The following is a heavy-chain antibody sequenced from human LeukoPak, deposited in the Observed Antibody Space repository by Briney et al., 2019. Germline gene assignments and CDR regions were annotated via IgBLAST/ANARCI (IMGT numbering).Heavy chain of an antibody. D-gene: IGHD1-26*01. CDR3: ARQGYTVSYYFLDY. J-gene: IGHJ4*02. V-gene: IGHV4-4*07. CDR2: IYSTGST. Sequence: SETLSLTCDVSGGSVRSYWWGGVRQPAGKGLEWLGRIYSTGSTRFNPSLKSRLTLSIDTSTNQFSLKLTSVTAADTAVYFCARQGYTVSYYFLDYCRQGTLVTVSS. CDR1: GGSVRSYW.